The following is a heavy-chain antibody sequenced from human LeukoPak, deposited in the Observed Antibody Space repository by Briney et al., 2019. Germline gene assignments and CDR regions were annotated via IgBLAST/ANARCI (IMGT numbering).Heavy chain of an antibody. D-gene: IGHD2-2*01. CDR3: LSTSCNF. Sequence: ASVKVSCKASGYTFTSYGISWLRQAPGQGLEWMGWISAYNGRTYYAQNLQGRVTMTTDTATSTAYMELRSLRSDDTAVYEILSTSCNFWGLGALVTVSS. CDR2: ISAYNGRT. J-gene: IGHJ4*01. CDR1: GYTFTSYG. V-gene: IGHV1-18*01.